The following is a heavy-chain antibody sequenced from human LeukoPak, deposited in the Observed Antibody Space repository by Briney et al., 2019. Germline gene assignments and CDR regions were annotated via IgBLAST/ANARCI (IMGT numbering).Heavy chain of an antibody. D-gene: IGHD6-6*01. CDR2: INHSGST. J-gene: IGHJ6*03. CDR3: ARAIAARPYYYYYYYMDV. CDR1: GGSFSGYY. V-gene: IGHV4-34*01. Sequence: PETLSLTCAVYGGSFSGYYWSWIRQPPGKGLEWIGEINHSGSTNYNPSLKSRVTISVDTSKNQFSLKLSSVTAADTAVYYCARAIAARPYYYYYYYMDVWGKGTTVTVSS.